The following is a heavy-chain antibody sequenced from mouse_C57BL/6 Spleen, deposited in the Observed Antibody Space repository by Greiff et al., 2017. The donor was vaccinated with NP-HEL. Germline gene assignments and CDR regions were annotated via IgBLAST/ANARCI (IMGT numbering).Heavy chain of an antibody. Sequence: QVQLKQPGAELVKPGASVKLSCKASGYTFTSYWMHWVKQRPGQGLEWIGMIHPNSGSTNYNEKFKSKATLTVDKSSSTAYMQLSSLTSEDSAVYYCARGDSSGTWFAYWGQGTLVTVSA. CDR3: ARGDSSGTWFAY. D-gene: IGHD3-2*02. CDR2: IHPNSGST. J-gene: IGHJ3*01. V-gene: IGHV1-64*01. CDR1: GYTFTSYW.